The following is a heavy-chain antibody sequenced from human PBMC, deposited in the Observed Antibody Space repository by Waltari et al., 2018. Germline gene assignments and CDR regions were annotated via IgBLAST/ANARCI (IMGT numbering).Heavy chain of an antibody. V-gene: IGHV4-61*02. J-gene: IGHJ4*02. Sequence: QVLLQESGPGLVNPSQTLSPTCTVSGLSISSGSYYWGWIRPPAGKGLEWIGRIYTSGNANYNTSLKSRVTRSVDTAETQFSLKLGSVTAADTAVYYCARETGTTWDYWGQGTLVTVSS. CDR3: ARETGTTWDY. CDR1: GLSISSGSYY. CDR2: IYTSGNA. D-gene: IGHD1-7*01.